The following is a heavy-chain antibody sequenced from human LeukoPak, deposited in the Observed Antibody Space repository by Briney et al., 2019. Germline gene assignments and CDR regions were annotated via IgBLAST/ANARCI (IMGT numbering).Heavy chain of an antibody. Sequence: PGGSLRLSCAASGFTFSSYGMHWVRRAPGKGLEWVAFIRYDGSNKYYADSVKGRFTISRDNSKNTLYLQMNSLRAEDTAVYYCAREGLNAFDYWGQGTLVTVSS. V-gene: IGHV3-30*02. J-gene: IGHJ4*02. CDR1: GFTFSSYG. CDR3: AREGLNAFDY. CDR2: IRYDGSNK.